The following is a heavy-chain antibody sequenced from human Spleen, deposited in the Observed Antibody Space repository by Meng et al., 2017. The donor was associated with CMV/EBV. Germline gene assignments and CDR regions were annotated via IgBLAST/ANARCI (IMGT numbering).Heavy chain of an antibody. V-gene: IGHV1-18*01. CDR3: ARDLVDLLEAQYMGAFDV. CDR1: TFTSYK. J-gene: IGHJ3*01. CDR2: IDPYNGDT. Sequence: TFTSYKINWVRQAPGQGLEWMGRIDPYNGDTKSAQNFQARVTMTTDTSTSTVYMELRSLRSDDTAVYYCARDLVDLLEAQYMGAFDVWGQGTLVTVSS. D-gene: IGHD3/OR15-3a*01.